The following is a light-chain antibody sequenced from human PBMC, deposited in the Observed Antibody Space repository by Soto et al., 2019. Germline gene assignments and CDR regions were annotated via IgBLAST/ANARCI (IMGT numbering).Light chain of an antibody. CDR3: QQYNSYSPT. V-gene: IGKV1-5*03. CDR1: QSISSW. Sequence: DIQMTQSPSTLSASVGDRVTITCRASQSISSWLAWYQQKPGKAPKLLIYKASSLESGVPSRFSGSGSETELTLTIRSLQPDDFATYYCQQYNSYSPTFGQGTKVEIK. J-gene: IGKJ1*01. CDR2: KAS.